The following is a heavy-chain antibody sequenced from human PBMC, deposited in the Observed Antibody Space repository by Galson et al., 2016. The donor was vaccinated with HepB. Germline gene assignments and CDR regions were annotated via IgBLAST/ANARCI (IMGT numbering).Heavy chain of an antibody. CDR2: LNPSGGST. V-gene: IGHV1-46*01. Sequence: SVKVSCKASGYTFTSYYMHWVRQAPGQGLEWMGILNPSGGSTTYAQKFQGRVTMTRDTSTGTVYMELSSLRSEDTAVYYCARGSSGHVEIDYWGQGTLVTVSS. D-gene: IGHD6-25*01. CDR3: ARGSSGHVEIDY. J-gene: IGHJ4*02. CDR1: GYTFTSYY.